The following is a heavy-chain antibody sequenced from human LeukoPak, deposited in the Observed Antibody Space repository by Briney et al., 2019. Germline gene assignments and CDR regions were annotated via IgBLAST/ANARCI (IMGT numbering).Heavy chain of an antibody. D-gene: IGHD3-22*01. CDR1: GYRFTSYW. CDR2: IYPGDSDT. CDR3: ATHLRSGYSSSFDY. J-gene: IGHJ4*02. V-gene: IGHV5-51*01. Sequence: GGSLKISFKGSGYRFTSYWIGWVRPMPGKGLEWMGIIYPGDSDTRYSPSFQGQVTISADKSISTAYLQWSSLKASDTAMYYCATHLRSGYSSSFDYWGQGTLVTVSS.